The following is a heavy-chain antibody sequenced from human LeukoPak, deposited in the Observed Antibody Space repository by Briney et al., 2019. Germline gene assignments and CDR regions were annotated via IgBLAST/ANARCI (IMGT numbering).Heavy chain of an antibody. D-gene: IGHD2-2*01. CDR2: IYRSGST. CDR3: ARGDCSSTICYSPMDV. Sequence: SETLSFTCTVSGYSISSGYYWVCIRQTTGKGLAWIGSIYRSGSTNYNPSLKSRVTISVDTSKNQFSLKVNSVAAADTALYYCARGDCSSTICYSPMDVWGKGTTVTVSS. V-gene: IGHV4-38-2*02. J-gene: IGHJ6*03. CDR1: GYSISSGYY.